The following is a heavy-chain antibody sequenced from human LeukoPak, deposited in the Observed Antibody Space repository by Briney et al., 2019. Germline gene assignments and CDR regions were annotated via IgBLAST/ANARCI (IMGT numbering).Heavy chain of an antibody. J-gene: IGHJ4*02. CDR1: VGSFSGYY. D-gene: IGHD3-22*01. V-gene: IGHV4-34*01. Sequence: SETLSLTCAVYVGSFSGYYWSWIRQPPGKGLEWIGEINHSGSTNYNPSLKSRVTISVDTSRNHFSLKLSSVTAADTAVYYCASLAYYYDTSGWGQGTLVTVSS. CDR2: INHSGST. CDR3: ASLAYYYDTSG.